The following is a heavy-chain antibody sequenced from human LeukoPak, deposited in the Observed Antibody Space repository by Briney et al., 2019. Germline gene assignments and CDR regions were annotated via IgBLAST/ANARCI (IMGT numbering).Heavy chain of an antibody. J-gene: IGHJ5*02. Sequence: PSETLSLTCTVSGGSISSYYWSWIRQPPGKGLEWIGYIYYSGSTNYNPSLKSRVTISVDASKNQFSLKLSSVTAADTAVYYCARGGYDFWSGYYWFDPWGQGTLVTVSS. V-gene: IGHV4-59*01. CDR3: ARGGYDFWSGYYWFDP. D-gene: IGHD3-3*01. CDR2: IYYSGST. CDR1: GGSISSYY.